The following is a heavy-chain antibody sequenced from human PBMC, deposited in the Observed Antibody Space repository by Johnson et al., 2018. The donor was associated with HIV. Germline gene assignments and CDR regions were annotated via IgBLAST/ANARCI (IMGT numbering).Heavy chain of an antibody. J-gene: IGHJ3*02. Sequence: VESGGGVVQRGGSLRLSCVASGFTFSSYGMHWVRQAPGKGLEWVAFIRYAGSNKYYADSVKGRFTISRDNSKNTLYLQMNSLKTEDTAVYYCTSYSSGWPGGAFDIWGQGTMVTVSS. D-gene: IGHD6-19*01. CDR3: TSYSSGWPGGAFDI. V-gene: IGHV3-30*02. CDR2: IRYAGSNK. CDR1: GFTFSSYG.